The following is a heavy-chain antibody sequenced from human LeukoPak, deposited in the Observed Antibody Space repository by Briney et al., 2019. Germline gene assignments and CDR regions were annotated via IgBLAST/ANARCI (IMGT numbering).Heavy chain of an antibody. CDR2: ISWNSGSI. CDR3: ARDKSVYSSGWSDAFDI. D-gene: IGHD6-19*01. Sequence: GRSLRLSCAASGFTFDDYAMHWVRQAPGKGLEWVSGISWNSGSIGYADSVKGRFTISRDNAKNSLYLQMNSLRAEDTAVYYCARDKSVYSSGWSDAFDIWGQGTMVTVSS. V-gene: IGHV3-9*01. J-gene: IGHJ3*02. CDR1: GFTFDDYA.